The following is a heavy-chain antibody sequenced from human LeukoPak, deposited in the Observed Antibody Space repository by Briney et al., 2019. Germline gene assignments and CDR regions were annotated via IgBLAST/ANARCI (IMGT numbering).Heavy chain of an antibody. D-gene: IGHD5-18*01. CDR2: INAGNGNT. CDR1: GYTFTSYA. V-gene: IGHV1-3*01. Sequence: VSVKVSCTASGYTFTSYAMHWVRQAPGQRLEWMGWINAGNGNTKYSQKFQGRVTITRDTSASTAYMELSSLRSEDTAVYYCARDDTAMAHFDYWGQGTLVTVSS. CDR3: ARDDTAMAHFDY. J-gene: IGHJ4*02.